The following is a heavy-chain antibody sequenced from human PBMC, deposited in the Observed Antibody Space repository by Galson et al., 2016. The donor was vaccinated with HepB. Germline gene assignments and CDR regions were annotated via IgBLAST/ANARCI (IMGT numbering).Heavy chain of an antibody. CDR1: GGTFSSYS. J-gene: IGHJ3*02. D-gene: IGHD3-9*01. CDR3: ARGHDILTGDSYPFRGAFDI. CDR2: VSQSGAS. Sequence: SETLSLTCGVYGGTFSSYSWNWVRQPPGKGLEWIGEVSQSGASRFTPSLERRATISVDTSKNQFSLNLRSVTAADTAVYYCARGHDILTGDSYPFRGAFDIWGQGPIVFVSS. V-gene: IGHV4-34*01.